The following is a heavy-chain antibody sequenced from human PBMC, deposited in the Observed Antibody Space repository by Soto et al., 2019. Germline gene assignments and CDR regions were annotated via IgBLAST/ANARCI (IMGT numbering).Heavy chain of an antibody. Sequence: QITLKESGPPLVKPTQTLTLTCTFSGFSLSTHGVGVGWVRQPAGKALEWLALIYWDDDKRYSASLNSRLTTTNDTPKDQVALTMTNMDPVDTATYYCAHAMLYCTGGSCSTWFDSWGQGTLVTVSS. D-gene: IGHD2-15*01. CDR2: IYWDDDK. CDR3: AHAMLYCTGGSCSTWFDS. J-gene: IGHJ5*01. CDR1: GFSLSTHGVG. V-gene: IGHV2-5*02.